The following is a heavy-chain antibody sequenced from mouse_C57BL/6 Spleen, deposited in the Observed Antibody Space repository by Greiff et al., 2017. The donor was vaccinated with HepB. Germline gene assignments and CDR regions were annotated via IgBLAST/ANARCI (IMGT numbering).Heavy chain of an antibody. CDR2: INPNNGGT. CDR1: GYTFTDYN. J-gene: IGHJ1*03. D-gene: IGHD1-1*01. CDR3: ARATTVVDWYFDV. Sequence: EVQLQQSGPELVKPGASVKMSCKASGYTFTDYNMHWVKQSHGKSLEWIGNINPNNGGTSYNQKFKGKATLTVNKSSSTAYMELRSLTSDDSAVYYCARATTVVDWYFDVWGTGTTVTVSS. V-gene: IGHV1-22*01.